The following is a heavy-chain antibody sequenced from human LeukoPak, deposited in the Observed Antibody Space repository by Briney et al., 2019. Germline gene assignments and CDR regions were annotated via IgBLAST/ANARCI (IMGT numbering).Heavy chain of an antibody. J-gene: IGHJ6*03. Sequence: GGSLRLSCAASGFTFSSYWMSWVRQAPGKGLEWVANIKQDGSEKYYVDSVKGRFTISRDNAKNSLYLQMNSLRAEDTAVYYCARDLREVRGVIITYYYYMDVWGKGTTVTVSS. CDR1: GFTFSSYW. V-gene: IGHV3-7*01. D-gene: IGHD3-10*01. CDR2: IKQDGSEK. CDR3: ARDLREVRGVIITYYYYMDV.